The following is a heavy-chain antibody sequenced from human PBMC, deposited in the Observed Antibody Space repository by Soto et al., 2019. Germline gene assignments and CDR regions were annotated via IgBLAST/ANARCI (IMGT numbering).Heavy chain of an antibody. Sequence: QVQLVESGGGVVQPGTSLRLSCAASGFSFSSYVMHWVRQAPGKGLEWVAALWYDGSNQNYVESVKGRFTISRDNSKSTVYLQMNSLKAEDTAVYYCARDINDFWSGYLYWGQGTLVTVSS. J-gene: IGHJ4*02. CDR3: ARDINDFWSGYLY. CDR1: GFSFSSYV. D-gene: IGHD3-3*01. CDR2: LWYDGSNQ. V-gene: IGHV3-33*01.